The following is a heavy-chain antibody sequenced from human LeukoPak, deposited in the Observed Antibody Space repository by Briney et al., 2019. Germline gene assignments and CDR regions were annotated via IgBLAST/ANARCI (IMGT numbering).Heavy chain of an antibody. V-gene: IGHV4-59*12. CDR3: ATHNLQYCSSTSCYQDYYMDV. CDR2: IYYSGST. D-gene: IGHD2-2*01. CDR1: GGSISSYY. Sequence: PSETLSLTCTVSGGSISSYYWSWIRQPPGKGLEWIGYIYYSGSTNYNPSLKSRVTISVDTSKNQFSLKLSSVTAADTAVYYCATHNLQYCSSTSCYQDYYMDVWGKGTTVTVSS. J-gene: IGHJ6*03.